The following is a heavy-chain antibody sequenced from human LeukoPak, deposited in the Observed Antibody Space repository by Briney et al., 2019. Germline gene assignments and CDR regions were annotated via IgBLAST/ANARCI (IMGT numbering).Heavy chain of an antibody. CDR1: GYTFTGYY. CDR3: ARGAYTSSSDY. V-gene: IGHV1-2*02. D-gene: IGHD6-6*01. J-gene: IGHJ4*02. CDR2: INVKSGGT. Sequence: ASVKVSCKASGYTFTGYYMHWVRQAPGQGLEWMGWINVKSGGTNYAQKFQGRVTITRDTSISTAYMELSRLRYDDSAVYYCARGAYTSSSDYWGQGTLVTVSS.